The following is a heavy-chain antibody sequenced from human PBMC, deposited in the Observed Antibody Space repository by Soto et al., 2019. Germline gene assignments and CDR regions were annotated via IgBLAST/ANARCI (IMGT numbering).Heavy chain of an antibody. CDR3: ARPLNLYSSSWYSGDWFDP. CDR2: ISSSSSYI. J-gene: IGHJ5*02. Sequence: GGSLRLSCAASGFTFSSYSMNWVRQAPGKGLEWVSSISSSSSYIYYADSLKGRFTISRDNAKNSLYLQMNSLRAEDKAVYYCARPLNLYSSSWYSGDWFDPWGQGTLVTVSS. V-gene: IGHV3-21*01. D-gene: IGHD6-13*01. CDR1: GFTFSSYS.